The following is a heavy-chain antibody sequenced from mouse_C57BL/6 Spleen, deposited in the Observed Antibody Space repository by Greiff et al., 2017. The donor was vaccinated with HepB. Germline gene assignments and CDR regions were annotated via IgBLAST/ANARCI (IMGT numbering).Heavy chain of an antibody. D-gene: IGHD1-1*01. V-gene: IGHV1-9*01. CDR1: GYTFSGYR. CDR2: ILPGSGST. Sequence: QFQLQRSGAELMNPGASVKLSCKATGYTFSGYRIEWLKQRPGLVLDWIGEILPGSGSTNYNEKFTDTATFTADTSSNTAYMQLSSLTTEDSAIYYWAREDGTVGYWGQGTTLTVSS. J-gene: IGHJ2*01. CDR3: AREDGTVGY.